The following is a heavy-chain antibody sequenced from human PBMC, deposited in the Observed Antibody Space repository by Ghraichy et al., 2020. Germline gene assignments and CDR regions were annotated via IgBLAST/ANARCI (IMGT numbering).Heavy chain of an antibody. J-gene: IGHJ4*02. Sequence: ASVKVSCKTSGYTFIDYYIHWVRQDPGQGLEWMGWINPNSGGTNFAKKLQGRVTMTRDTSISTAYMELSSLRSDDTAIYYCARDFTKLRYCSGGNCYPGYWGQGTLVTVSS. D-gene: IGHD2-15*01. CDR2: INPNSGGT. CDR3: ARDFTKLRYCSGGNCYPGY. V-gene: IGHV1-2*02. CDR1: GYTFIDYY.